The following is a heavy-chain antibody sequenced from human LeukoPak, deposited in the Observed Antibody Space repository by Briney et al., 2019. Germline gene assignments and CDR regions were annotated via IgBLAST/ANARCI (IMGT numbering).Heavy chain of an antibody. V-gene: IGHV3-30*04. CDR1: GFTFSSYA. D-gene: IGHD1-7*01. CDR2: LSYDGSNK. CDR3: ARDYPGELFDY. J-gene: IGHJ4*02. Sequence: PGGSLRLSCAASGFTFSSYAMHWVRQAPGKGLEWVAVLSYDGSNKYYADSVKGRFTISRDNSKNTLSLQMNSLRAEDTAVYYCARDYPGELFDYWGQGTLVTVSS.